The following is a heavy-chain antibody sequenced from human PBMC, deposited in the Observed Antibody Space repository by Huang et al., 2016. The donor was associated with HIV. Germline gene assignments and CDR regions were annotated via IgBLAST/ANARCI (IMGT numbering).Heavy chain of an antibody. V-gene: IGHV1-18*01. CDR3: ARDSPLLGVVIVVVPTAPNAFDI. Sequence: QVQLVQSGVEVKKPGASVKVSCKASGYTFTSYGISWVRQDPGQGREWMGWISAYNGVTNYAQSVQGRVTMTTDTSTSTAYMELRSLRSDDAAVYYCARDSPLLGVVIVVVPTAPNAFDIWGQGTMVTVSS. D-gene: IGHD2-2*01. CDR1: GYTFTSYG. J-gene: IGHJ3*02. CDR2: ISAYNGVT.